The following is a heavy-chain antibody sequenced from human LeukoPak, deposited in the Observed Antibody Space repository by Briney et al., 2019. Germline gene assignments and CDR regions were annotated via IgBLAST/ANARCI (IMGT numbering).Heavy chain of an antibody. D-gene: IGHD6-13*01. V-gene: IGHV3-48*03. J-gene: IGHJ4*02. CDR3: AREGQQLCIDY. CDR1: GSTSRSYE. Sequence: GGPLNPSCAAPGSTSRSYEMNWFRKPPGKGLGGVSFISSSGNTIYYADSVKGRFTISRDYARNSLYLQMNSLRVEDTAVYYCAREGQQLCIDYWGQGTLVTVSS. CDR2: ISSSGNTI.